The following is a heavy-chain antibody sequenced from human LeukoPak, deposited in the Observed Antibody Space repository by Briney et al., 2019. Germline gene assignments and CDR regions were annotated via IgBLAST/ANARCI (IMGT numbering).Heavy chain of an antibody. D-gene: IGHD6-13*01. CDR3: AKPVVAAAGTKWVGWFDP. CDR1: GFTLRSYW. CDR2: INTDGSST. V-gene: IGHV3-74*01. J-gene: IGHJ5*02. Sequence: PGGSLRLACAASGFTLRSYWMHWVRQAPGKGLVWVSRINTDGSSTTYADSVKGRFTISRDNSKNTLYLQMNSLRAEDTAVYYCAKPVVAAAGTKWVGWFDPWGQGTLVTVSS.